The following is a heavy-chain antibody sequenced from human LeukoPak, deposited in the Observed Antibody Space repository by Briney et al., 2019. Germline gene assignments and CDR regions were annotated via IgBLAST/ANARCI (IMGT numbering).Heavy chain of an antibody. CDR3: VRDRPHNCFDP. V-gene: IGHV3-74*01. CDR2: FDNDGTNR. D-gene: IGHD6-6*01. J-gene: IGHJ5*02. CDR1: EFTFSAHW. Sequence: QLGGSLRLSCAASEFTFSAHWMHWVRQVPGKGLVYFAYFDNDGTNRNYAASVKGRFTISRDNAKNTLYLQMNSLRVEDTAVYYCVRDRPHNCFDPWGHGALVTVSS.